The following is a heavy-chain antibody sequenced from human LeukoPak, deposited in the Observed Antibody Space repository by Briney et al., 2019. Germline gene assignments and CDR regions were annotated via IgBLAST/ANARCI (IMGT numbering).Heavy chain of an antibody. J-gene: IGHJ4*02. CDR2: MSSDGSNE. D-gene: IGHD6-13*01. CDR1: GFTVSSSG. Sequence: PGGSLRLSCAASGFTVSSSGMHWVRQAPGKGLEWVAVMSSDGSNEYYADSVKGRFTISRDNSKNTVYLQMNTLRAEDTAVYYCAKAVSSWYLDYWGQGTLVTVSS. CDR3: AKAVSSWYLDY. V-gene: IGHV3-30*18.